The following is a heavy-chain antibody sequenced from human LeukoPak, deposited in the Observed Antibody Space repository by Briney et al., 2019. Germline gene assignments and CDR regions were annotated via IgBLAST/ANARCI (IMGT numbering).Heavy chain of an antibody. CDR1: GFTFSSYW. CDR2: IRQDGSEK. Sequence: GGSLRLSCAASGFTFSSYWMSWVRQAPGKGLEWLANIRQDGSEKYYVDSVKGRFTISRDNAKNSVYLQMNSLRAEDMAVYYCARASRITNCYDYWGQGTLVTVSS. CDR3: ARASRITNCYDY. V-gene: IGHV3-7*01. D-gene: IGHD2-2*01. J-gene: IGHJ4*02.